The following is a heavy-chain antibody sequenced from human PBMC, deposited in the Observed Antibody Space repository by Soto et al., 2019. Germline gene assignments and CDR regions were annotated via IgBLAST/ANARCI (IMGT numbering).Heavy chain of an antibody. V-gene: IGHV3-21*01. CDR3: ATDKGGGTFDY. Sequence: EVQLVESGGGLVKPGGSLRLSCAASGFTFSSYSMNWVRQAPGKGLEWVSSITSSSSYIYYADSVKGRFTISRDNAKNSLDLQMNGLRAEDTAVYYCATDKGGGTFDYWGQGTLVTVSS. D-gene: IGHD3-16*01. J-gene: IGHJ4*02. CDR2: ITSSSSYI. CDR1: GFTFSSYS.